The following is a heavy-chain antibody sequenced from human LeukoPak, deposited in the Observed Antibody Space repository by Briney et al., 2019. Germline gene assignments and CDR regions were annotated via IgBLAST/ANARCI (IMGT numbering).Heavy chain of an antibody. J-gene: IGHJ6*02. CDR2: IYYSGST. V-gene: IGHV4-59*13. Sequence: SETLSLTCTVSGGSISSYYWSWIRQPPGKGLEWIGYIYYSGSTNYNPSLKSRVTISVDTSKNQFSLKLSSVTAADTAVYYCAREFWVRDNYYGMDVWGQGTTVTVSS. CDR1: GGSISSYY. D-gene: IGHD3-10*01. CDR3: AREFWVRDNYYGMDV.